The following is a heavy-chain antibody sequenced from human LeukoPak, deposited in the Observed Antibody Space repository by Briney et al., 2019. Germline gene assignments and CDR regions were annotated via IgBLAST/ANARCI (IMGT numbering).Heavy chain of an antibody. CDR2: ISSNGGST. CDR1: GFTFSSYA. J-gene: IGHJ4*02. CDR3: ARNKVGAQDY. D-gene: IGHD1-26*01. V-gene: IGHV3-64*01. Sequence: PGGSLRLSCAASGFTFSSYAMHWVRQAPGKGLEYVSAISSNGGSTYYANSVKGRFTISRDNFKNTLYLQMGSLRAEDMAVYYCARNKVGAQDYWGQGTLVTVSS.